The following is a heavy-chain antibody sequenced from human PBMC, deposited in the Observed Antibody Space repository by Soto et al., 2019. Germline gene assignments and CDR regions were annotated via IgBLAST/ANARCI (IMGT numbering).Heavy chain of an antibody. V-gene: IGHV4-59*01. CDR3: ASADGDNFVPFNN. D-gene: IGHD6-6*01. CDR1: GGSISSYY. CDR2: LFYSGNT. J-gene: IGHJ4*02. Sequence: SETLSLTCTVSGGSISSYYWSWFRQPPGKGLEWIGYLFYSGNTNTNPSLRSRVTMSVDTSKTQFSLRLTSVTAADTAVYYCASADGDNFVPFNNWGQGTLVTVSS.